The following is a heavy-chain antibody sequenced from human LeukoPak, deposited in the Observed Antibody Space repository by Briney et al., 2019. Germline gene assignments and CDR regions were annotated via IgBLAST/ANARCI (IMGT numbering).Heavy chain of an antibody. CDR2: IWYDGSNK. D-gene: IGHD6-19*01. J-gene: IGHJ4*02. CDR1: GFTFSSYG. Sequence: GRSLRLSCAASGFTFSSYGMHWVRQAPGKGLEWVAVIWYDGSNKYYADSVKGRFTISRDNSKNTLYLQMNSLRAEDTAVYYCAKAPIAVAAHFDYWGQGTLVTVSS. CDR3: AKAPIAVAAHFDY. V-gene: IGHV3-33*06.